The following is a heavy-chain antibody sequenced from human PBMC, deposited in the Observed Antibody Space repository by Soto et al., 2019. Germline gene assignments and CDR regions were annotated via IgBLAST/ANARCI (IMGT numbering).Heavy chain of an antibody. Sequence: ASVKVSCKASGYTFTGYYMHWVRQAPGQELEWMGWIRPDTGNTDFARKFQGRFTMTRDTSISTASMELTRLTSDDTAIYYCARGDSTDCSNGVCSFFYNHDMDVWGQGTTVTVSS. CDR3: ARGDSTDCSNGVCSFFYNHDMDV. J-gene: IGHJ6*02. D-gene: IGHD2-8*01. CDR2: IRPDTGNT. CDR1: GYTFTGYY. V-gene: IGHV1-2*02.